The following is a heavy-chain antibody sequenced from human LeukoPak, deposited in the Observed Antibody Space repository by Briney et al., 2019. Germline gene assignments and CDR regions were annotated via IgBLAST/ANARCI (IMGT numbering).Heavy chain of an antibody. D-gene: IGHD3-10*01. CDR3: VRGFGITPVPGINYGFDV. Sequence: GGSLRLACSASGFTFSSYAMSWVRQAPGKGLEWVSAISGSGGSTYYADSVKGRFTISRDNSKNTLYLHMNSLRAEATAVYYCVRGFGITPVPGINYGFDVWGQGTTVTVSS. J-gene: IGHJ3*01. CDR2: ISGSGGST. V-gene: IGHV3-23*01. CDR1: GFTFSSYA.